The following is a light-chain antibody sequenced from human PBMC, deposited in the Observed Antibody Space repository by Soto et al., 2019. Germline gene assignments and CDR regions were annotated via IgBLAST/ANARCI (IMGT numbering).Light chain of an antibody. CDR1: SSDVGSYNR. J-gene: IGLJ1*01. CDR3: RSYTSSSTYV. Sequence: QSALTQPPSVSGSPGQSVTISCTGTSSDVGSYNRVSWYQQRPGTAPKLMIYEGSKRPSGVPDRFSGSKSGNTASLTISGLQAEDEADYYCRSYTSSSTYVFGTGTKLTVL. V-gene: IGLV2-18*02. CDR2: EGS.